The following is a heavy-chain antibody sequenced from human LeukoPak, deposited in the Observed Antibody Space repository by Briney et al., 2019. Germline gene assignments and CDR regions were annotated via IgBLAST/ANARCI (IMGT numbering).Heavy chain of an antibody. V-gene: IGHV4-30-2*05. CDR2: TYHSGST. CDR1: GGSISSGGYY. CDR3: VAATTALSSWFDP. D-gene: IGHD3-16*02. Sequence: KASQTLSLTCTVSGGSISSGGYYWSWIRQPPGKGLEWIGYTYHSGSTYYNPSLKSRVTISLDTSKNHFSLKLSSLTAADTAVYYCVAATTALSSWFDPWGQGTLVTVSS. J-gene: IGHJ5*02.